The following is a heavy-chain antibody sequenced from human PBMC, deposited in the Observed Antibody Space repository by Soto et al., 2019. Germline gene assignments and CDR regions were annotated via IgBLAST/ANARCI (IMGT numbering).Heavy chain of an antibody. V-gene: IGHV4-59*08. CDR2: IHYSGCI. D-gene: IGHD4-4*01. CDR1: GGSITGYY. CDR3: ARHSYYSSPLRFDP. J-gene: IGHJ5*02. Sequence: TLSLTCTVSGGSITGYYWSWIRQPPGKGYDCIWNIHYSGCINYTPSLKSRVTLSVDMSKNQFSLRLGSVTASDSAVYYCARHSYYSSPLRFDPWGQGTLVTVSS.